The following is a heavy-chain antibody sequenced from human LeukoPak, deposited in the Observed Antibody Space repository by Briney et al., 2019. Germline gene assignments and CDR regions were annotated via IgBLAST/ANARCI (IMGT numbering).Heavy chain of an antibody. CDR1: GDTFDRFP. J-gene: IGHJ4*02. CDR3: TKGPHDYGDFVYF. Sequence: SVKVSCKASGDTFDRFPISWVRLAPGQGLEWMGRIIPVFDMTNYALKFQGRITIAADISTTTAYMELRSLKSEDSAIYYCTKGPHDYGDFVYFWGQGTRVTVSS. CDR2: IIPVFDMT. D-gene: IGHD4-17*01. V-gene: IGHV1-69*02.